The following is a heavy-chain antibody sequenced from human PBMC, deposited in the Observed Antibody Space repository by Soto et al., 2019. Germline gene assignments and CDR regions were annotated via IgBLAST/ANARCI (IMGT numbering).Heavy chain of an antibody. CDR3: ARDYGGNSAFDY. CDR2: ISSSTYI. Sequence: PGGSLRLSCAASGFTFNSYSMNWVRQAPGKGLEWVSSISSSTYIYYADSLKGRFTVSRDNAKNSLFLQMNSLRDEDTAVYYCARDYGGNSAFDYWGQGTLVTVSS. D-gene: IGHD4-17*01. V-gene: IGHV3-21*01. CDR1: GFTFNSYS. J-gene: IGHJ4*02.